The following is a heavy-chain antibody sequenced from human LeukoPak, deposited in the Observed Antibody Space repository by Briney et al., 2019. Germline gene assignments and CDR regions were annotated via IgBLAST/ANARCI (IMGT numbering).Heavy chain of an antibody. V-gene: IGHV1-8*02. J-gene: IGHJ4*02. D-gene: IGHD1-26*01. Sequence: GESLKISCKGSGYSFTSYRIGWVRQATGQGLEWMGWMNPNSGNTGYAQKFQGRVTMTRNTSISTAYMELSSLRSEDTAVYYCARERGSYFDYWGQGTLVTVSS. CDR1: GYSFTSYR. CDR2: MNPNSGNT. CDR3: ARERGSYFDY.